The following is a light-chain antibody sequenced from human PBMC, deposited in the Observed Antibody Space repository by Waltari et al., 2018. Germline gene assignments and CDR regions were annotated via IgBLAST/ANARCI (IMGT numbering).Light chain of an antibody. Sequence: QSVLTQPPSVSGAPGQRVPISCTGRGPNLVAGSDFHWYQPLPRAAPKLLIYGSSTRPLGVPDRFFGSTSGTSASLAITGLQAEDEADYYCQSYDTSLSVVFGGGTKLTVL. V-gene: IGLV1-40*01. J-gene: IGLJ3*02. CDR3: QSYDTSLSVV. CDR1: GPNLVAGSD. CDR2: GSS.